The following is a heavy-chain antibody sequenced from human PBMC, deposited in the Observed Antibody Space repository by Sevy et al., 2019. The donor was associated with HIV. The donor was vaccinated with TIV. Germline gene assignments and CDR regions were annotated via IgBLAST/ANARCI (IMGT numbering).Heavy chain of an antibody. V-gene: IGHV3-23*01. J-gene: IGHJ4*02. CDR1: GFAFYDYS. CDR2: FSFGCGRI. Sequence: GGSLRLSCAASGFAFYDYSMSWLRQAPGKGLEWVSTFSFGCGRINYADSVKGRFTISRDDSKNTLYLQMNSLRAEDTATYFCAREGCTQPHDYWGQGTLVTVSS. CDR3: AREGCTQPHDY.